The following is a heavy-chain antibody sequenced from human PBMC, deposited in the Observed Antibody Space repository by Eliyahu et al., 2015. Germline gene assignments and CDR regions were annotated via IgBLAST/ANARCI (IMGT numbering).Heavy chain of an antibody. CDR1: GGTFSSYA. V-gene: IGHV1-69*01. CDR2: IIPIFGTA. Sequence: EVKKPGSSVKVSCKASGGTFSSYAISWVRQAPGQGLEWMGGIIPIFGTANYAQKFQGRVTITADESTSTAYMELSSLRSEDTAVYYCARSNDPYDFWSGYQHYYYYGMDVWGQGTTVTVSS. J-gene: IGHJ6*02. CDR3: ARSNDPYDFWSGYQHYYYYGMDV. D-gene: IGHD3-3*01.